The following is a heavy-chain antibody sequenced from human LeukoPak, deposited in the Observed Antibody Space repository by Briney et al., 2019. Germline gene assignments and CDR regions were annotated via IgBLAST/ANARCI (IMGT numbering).Heavy chain of an antibody. Sequence: GGSLRLSCEASGFTFSSYDMHWVRQVTGKGLEWASAIDTAGGTYYSGSVKGRFIISRENAKNSLYLQVNSLRAGDTAVYFCARETLGPHFYGMDVWGQGTTVTVSS. CDR1: GFTFSSYD. CDR3: ARETLGPHFYGMDV. CDR2: IDTAGGT. V-gene: IGHV3-13*01. J-gene: IGHJ6*02. D-gene: IGHD3-3*02.